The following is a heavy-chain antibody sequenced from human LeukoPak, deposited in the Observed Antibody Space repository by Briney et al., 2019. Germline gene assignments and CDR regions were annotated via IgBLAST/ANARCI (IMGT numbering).Heavy chain of an antibody. D-gene: IGHD2-15*01. CDR2: ISSSGSTI. CDR3: ARVDCSGGSCYAYGMDV. V-gene: IGHV3-11*01. Sequence: GGSLRLSCAAYGFTFSDYYMSWIRQAPGKGLEWVSYISSSGSTIYYADSVKGRFTISRDNAKNSLYLQMNSLRAEDTAVYYCARVDCSGGSCYAYGMDVWGQGTTVTVSS. J-gene: IGHJ6*02. CDR1: GFTFSDYY.